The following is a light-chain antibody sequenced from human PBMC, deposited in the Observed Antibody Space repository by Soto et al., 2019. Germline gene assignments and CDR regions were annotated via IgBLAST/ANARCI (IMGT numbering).Light chain of an antibody. CDR2: DDS. CDR3: QVWDSSTEYPV. J-gene: IGLJ3*02. V-gene: IGLV3-21*02. Sequence: SYELTQPPSVSVAPGQTARIPCEGSSIGRKSVHWYQQKSGQAPMLVVYDDSDRPSGIPKRFSGSNSENTATLTISRVEAGDAADFYCQVWDSSTEYPVFGGGTQLTVL. CDR1: SIGRKS.